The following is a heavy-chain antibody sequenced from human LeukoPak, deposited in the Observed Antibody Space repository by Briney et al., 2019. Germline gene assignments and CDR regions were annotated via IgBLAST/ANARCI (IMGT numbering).Heavy chain of an antibody. V-gene: IGHV3-66*01. D-gene: IGHD3-16*01. CDR3: AREWGGGGCFDI. CDR1: GFTVSSNY. J-gene: IGHJ3*02. Sequence: GGSLRLSCAASGFTVSSNYMSWVRQAAGGWLEWVSVIYSGGSTYYADSVKGRLTISRDNSKNTRYLQMRRLRAEDTAVYYCAREWGGGGCFDIWGQGTMVTVSS. CDR2: IYSGGST.